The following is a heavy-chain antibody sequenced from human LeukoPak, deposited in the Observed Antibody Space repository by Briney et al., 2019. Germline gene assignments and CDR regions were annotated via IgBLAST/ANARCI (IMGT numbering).Heavy chain of an antibody. D-gene: IGHD3-3*01. CDR2: IYYSGST. CDR1: GGSISSGDYY. Sequence: SQTLSLTCTVSGGSISSGDYYWSWIRQPPGKGLEWIEYIYYSGSTYYNPSLKSRVTISVDTSKNHFSLKLSSVTAADTAVYYCATNRRFLEWLFFDYWGQGTLVTVSS. V-gene: IGHV4-30-4*08. J-gene: IGHJ4*02. CDR3: ATNRRFLEWLFFDY.